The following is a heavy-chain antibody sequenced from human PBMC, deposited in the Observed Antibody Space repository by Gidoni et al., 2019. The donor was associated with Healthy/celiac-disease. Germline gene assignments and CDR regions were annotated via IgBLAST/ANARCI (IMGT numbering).Heavy chain of an antibody. CDR3: ARDRRGSGVSYYYYYGMDV. D-gene: IGHD6-25*01. CDR2: IWYDGSNK. V-gene: IGHV3-33*01. CDR1: GFTFRSYG. Sequence: QVQLVESGGGVVQPGRSLRLSCAASGFTFRSYGMHWVRQAPGKGLEWVAVIWYDGSNKYYADSVKGRFTISRDNSKNTLYLQMNSLRAEDTAVYYCARDRRGSGVSYYYYYGMDVWGQGTTVTVSS. J-gene: IGHJ6*02.